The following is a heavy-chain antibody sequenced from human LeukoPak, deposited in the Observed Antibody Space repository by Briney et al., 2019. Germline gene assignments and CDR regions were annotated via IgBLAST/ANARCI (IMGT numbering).Heavy chain of an antibody. V-gene: IGHV3-30*18. Sequence: PGGSLRLSCAASGFTFSSYGMHWVRQAPGKGLEWVAVISYDGSNVYYADSVKGRFTISRDNSKNTLYLQMNSLRAEDTAMYYCAKDLGRWLQHPNEVDYWGQGTLVTVSS. J-gene: IGHJ4*02. CDR3: AKDLGRWLQHPNEVDY. CDR2: ISYDGSNV. CDR1: GFTFSSYG. D-gene: IGHD5-24*01.